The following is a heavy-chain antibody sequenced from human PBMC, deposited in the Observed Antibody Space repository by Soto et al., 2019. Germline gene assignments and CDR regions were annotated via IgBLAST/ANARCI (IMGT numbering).Heavy chain of an antibody. CDR2: IDPYGSGI. V-gene: IGHV3-74*01. CDR3: ARGAIYGGYGSDN. CDR1: GFTFSSYW. Sequence: EVQLVESGGNLVQPGGSLRLSCAASGFTFSSYWMHWVRQVPGKGLVWVSRIDPYGSGINYADSVKGRFTIARDNAKNTLNLQMNSLRVEDTAVYYCARGAIYGGYGSDNWGQGTLVTVSS. J-gene: IGHJ4*02. D-gene: IGHD5-12*01.